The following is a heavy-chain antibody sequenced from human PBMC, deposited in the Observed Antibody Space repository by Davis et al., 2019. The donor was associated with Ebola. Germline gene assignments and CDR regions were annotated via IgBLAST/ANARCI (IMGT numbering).Heavy chain of an antibody. Sequence: ASVQVSCKASGYTFTSYYINWVRQATGQGLEWTGWMNPNSGNTSYAQKFQGRVTMTRSTSISTAYMELSSLRSEDTAVYYCARVGDSSGWGYWGQGTLVTVSS. CDR3: ARVGDSSGWGY. V-gene: IGHV1-8*01. CDR1: GYTFTSYY. D-gene: IGHD6-19*01. J-gene: IGHJ4*02. CDR2: MNPNSGNT.